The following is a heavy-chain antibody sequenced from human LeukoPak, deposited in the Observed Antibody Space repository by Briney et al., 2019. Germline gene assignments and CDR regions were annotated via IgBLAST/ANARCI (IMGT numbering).Heavy chain of an antibody. V-gene: IGHV4-59*01. Sequence: SETLSLTCTVSGGSISSYYWSWIPQPPGKGLEWIGYIYYSGSTNYNPSLKSRVTISVDTSKNQFSLKLSSVTAADTAVYYCAREVIAVAGNYGMDVWGQGTTVTVSS. CDR3: AREVIAVAGNYGMDV. J-gene: IGHJ6*02. CDR2: IYYSGST. D-gene: IGHD6-19*01. CDR1: GGSISSYY.